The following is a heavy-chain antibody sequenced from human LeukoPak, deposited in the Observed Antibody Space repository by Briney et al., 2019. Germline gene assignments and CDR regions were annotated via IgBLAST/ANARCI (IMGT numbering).Heavy chain of an antibody. V-gene: IGHV3-74*01. D-gene: IGHD6-19*01. CDR1: GFTFSNYW. Sequence: PGGSLRLSCAASGFTFSNYWMHWVRQAPGKGLVWVSFTNNDGTTKTYAGSVTGRFTIFRGNAKNMVDLQMNSLSAEDTAVYYCARGSGGFDYWGQGSLVTVSS. CDR2: TNNDGTTK. CDR3: ARGSGGFDY. J-gene: IGHJ4*02.